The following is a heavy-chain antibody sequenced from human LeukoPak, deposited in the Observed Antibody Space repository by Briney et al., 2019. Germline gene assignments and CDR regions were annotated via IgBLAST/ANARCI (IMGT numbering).Heavy chain of an antibody. CDR2: ISWNSGSI. CDR3: AKERGDY. V-gene: IGHV3-9*01. J-gene: IGHJ4*02. CDR1: GFTFDDYA. Sequence: GGSLRLSCAASGFTFDDYAMHWVRQAPGKGQEWVSGISWNSGSIGYADSVKGRFTISRDNAKNSLYLQMNSLRAEDTALYYCAKERGDYWGQGTLVTVSS.